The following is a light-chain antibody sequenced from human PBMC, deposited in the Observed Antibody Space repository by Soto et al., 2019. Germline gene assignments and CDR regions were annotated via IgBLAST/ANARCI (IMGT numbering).Light chain of an antibody. CDR1: SSNIGAGYD. J-gene: IGLJ1*01. V-gene: IGLV1-40*01. CDR3: QSYDSSLSAYV. CDR2: GNS. Sequence: QAVVAQPSSVSGAPGQKVTISCTGSSSNIGAGYDLHWYQQLPGTAPKLLLYGNSNRPSGVPDRFSGSKSGTSASLAITGLQAEDEADYYCQSYDSSLSAYVFGTGTKLTVL.